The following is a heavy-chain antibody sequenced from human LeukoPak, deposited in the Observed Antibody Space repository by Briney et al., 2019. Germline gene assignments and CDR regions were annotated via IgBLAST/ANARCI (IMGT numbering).Heavy chain of an antibody. D-gene: IGHD4-11*01. Sequence: SQTLSLTCAISGDSVSSNSAAWNWIRQSPSRGLEWLGRTYYRSKWYNDYAVSVKSRITINPDTSKNQFSLQLNSVTPEDTAVYYCARDPNTVTTPDDAFDIWGQGTVVTVSS. J-gene: IGHJ3*02. CDR1: GDSVSSNSAA. CDR2: TYYRSKWYN. CDR3: ARDPNTVTTPDDAFDI. V-gene: IGHV6-1*01.